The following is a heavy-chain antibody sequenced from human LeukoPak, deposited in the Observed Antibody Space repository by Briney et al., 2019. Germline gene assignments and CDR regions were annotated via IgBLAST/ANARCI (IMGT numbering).Heavy chain of an antibody. J-gene: IGHJ4*02. CDR1: GFTFNYYW. V-gene: IGHV3-74*01. D-gene: IGHD2-15*01. CDR3: GLGYCRGGSCYHIDY. Sequence: GGSLRLSCAASGFTFNYYWMHWVRQAPGKGLMWVSRINGDGSRSYADSVKGRFTISRDNAKKTVGLQMNSLRVEDTAVYYCGLGYCRGGSCYHIDYWGQGTLVTVSS. CDR2: INGDGSR.